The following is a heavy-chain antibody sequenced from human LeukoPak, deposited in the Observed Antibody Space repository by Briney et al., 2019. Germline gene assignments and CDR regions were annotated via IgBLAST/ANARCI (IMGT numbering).Heavy chain of an antibody. J-gene: IGHJ5*02. V-gene: IGHV6-1*01. CDR1: GDSVSSNTAA. CDR2: TYYKSKWYN. CDR3: ARDLTHGWFDP. Sequence: SQTLSLTCVISGDSVSSNTAAWSWIRQSPSRGLEWLGSTYYKSKWYNDYAGFVRSRITINPDTSKNQFSLHLNSVTPEDTAVYYCARDLTHGWFDPWGQGTLVTVSS.